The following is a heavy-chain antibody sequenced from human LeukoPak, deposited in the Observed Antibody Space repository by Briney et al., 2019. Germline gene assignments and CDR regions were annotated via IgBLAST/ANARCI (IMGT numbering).Heavy chain of an antibody. Sequence: PSETLSLTXAVYGGSFSGYYWSWIRQPPGKGLEWIGEINHSGSTNYNPSLKSRVTISVDTSKNQFSLKLSSVTAADTAVYYCARLRFLGFTPYYYYYMDVWGKGTTVTVSS. V-gene: IGHV4-34*01. D-gene: IGHD3-3*01. CDR3: ARLRFLGFTPYYYYYMDV. J-gene: IGHJ6*03. CDR2: INHSGST. CDR1: GGSFSGYY.